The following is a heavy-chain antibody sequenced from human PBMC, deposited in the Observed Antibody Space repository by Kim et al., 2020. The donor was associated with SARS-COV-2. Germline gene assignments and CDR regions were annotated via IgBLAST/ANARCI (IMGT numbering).Heavy chain of an antibody. D-gene: IGHD3-16*01. CDR3: VRDRMGGAFDI. V-gene: IGHV3-48*02. Sequence: GGSLRLSCATSGFTFSAYDMNWVRQAPGKGLEWLSFITKSSTTIYYADSVKGRFTTSRDNAKNSLHLQMNSLKDEDTAVYHCVRDRMGGAFDIWGQGTVV. CDR2: ITKSSTTI. CDR1: GFTFSAYD. J-gene: IGHJ3*02.